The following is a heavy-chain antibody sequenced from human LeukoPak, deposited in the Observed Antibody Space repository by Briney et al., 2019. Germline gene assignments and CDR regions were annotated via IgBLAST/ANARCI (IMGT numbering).Heavy chain of an antibody. V-gene: IGHV4-34*01. CDR1: GGSFSDYY. CDR3: ARGPKYYYGSGSYRTYYFDY. Sequence: SETLSLTCAVYGGSFSDYYWSWIRQPPGKGLEWIGEINHSGSTNYNPSLKSRVTISVDTSKNQFSLKLSSVTAADTAVYYCARGPKYYYGSGSYRTYYFDYWGQGTLVTVSS. J-gene: IGHJ4*02. D-gene: IGHD3-10*01. CDR2: INHSGST.